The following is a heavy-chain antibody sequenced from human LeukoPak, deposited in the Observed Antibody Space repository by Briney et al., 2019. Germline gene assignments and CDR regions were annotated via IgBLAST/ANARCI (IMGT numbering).Heavy chain of an antibody. CDR3: ARARPWDSSRSYYFGMDV. Sequence: GGSLRLSCEASGFTFSSYAIRWVRQAPGTGLEWVSSIPGSGGATYYADSVGGRFSISRDSSKNTVYLQMNSLRDEDTAVYYCARARPWDSSRSYYFGMDVWGHGTTVTVSS. J-gene: IGHJ6*02. CDR2: IPGSGGAT. V-gene: IGHV3-23*01. D-gene: IGHD3-22*01. CDR1: GFTFSSYA.